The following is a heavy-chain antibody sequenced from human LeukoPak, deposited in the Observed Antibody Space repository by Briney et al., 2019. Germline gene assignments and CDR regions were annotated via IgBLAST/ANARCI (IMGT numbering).Heavy chain of an antibody. CDR1: GGSISSSSYY. D-gene: IGHD6-19*01. V-gene: IGHV4-39*01. CDR2: IYYSGST. CDR3: AGPSSGRYY. J-gene: IGHJ4*02. Sequence: SETLSLTCTVSGGSISSSSYYWGWIRQPPGKGLEWIGSIYYSGSTYYNPSLKSRVTISVDTSKNQFSLKLSSVTAADTAVYYCAGPSSGRYYWGQGTLVTVSS.